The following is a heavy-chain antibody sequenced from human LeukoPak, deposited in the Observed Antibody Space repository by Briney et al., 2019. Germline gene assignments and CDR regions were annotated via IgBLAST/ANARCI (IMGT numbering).Heavy chain of an antibody. CDR3: AIALPRGTIFVFGSGAMGV. J-gene: IGHJ6*02. CDR2: IIPIFGTV. D-gene: IGHD1-14*01. CDR1: GGTFSRYA. V-gene: IGHV1-69*01. Sequence: SVKVSCKASGGTFSRYAISWVRQAPGQGLEWMGAIIPIFGTVHYPQKFQGRVTLTADESTNTAYMELSSLRSEDTAMYYCAIALPRGTIFVFGSGAMGVWGQGTTVTVSS.